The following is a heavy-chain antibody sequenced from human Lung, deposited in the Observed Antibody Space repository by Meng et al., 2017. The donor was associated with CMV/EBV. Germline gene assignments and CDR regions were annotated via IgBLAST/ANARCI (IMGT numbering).Heavy chain of an antibody. CDR2: ISPYTGNT. V-gene: IGHV1-18*01. CDR1: GYTFNTYG. J-gene: IGHJ6*02. CDR3: ARDGAQGVVIVIPGPTSMDL. D-gene: IGHD2/OR15-2a*01. Sequence: ASVXVSXXASGYTFNTYGLSWVRQAPGQGLEWMAWISPYTGNTKFAQKFQGRVTMTTDISTTTAYMELTSLRSDDTAVYYCARDGAQGVVIVIPGPTSMDLWSQGTTVTVSS.